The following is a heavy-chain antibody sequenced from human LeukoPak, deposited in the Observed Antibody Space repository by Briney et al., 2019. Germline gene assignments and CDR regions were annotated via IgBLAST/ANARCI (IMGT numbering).Heavy chain of an antibody. Sequence: SETLSLTCTVSGGSISSSSYYWGWIRQPPGKGLEWIGSIYYSGSTYYNPSLKSRVTISVDTSKNQFSLKLSSVTAADTAVYYCARDRGPQQLVHWGQGTLVTVSS. CDR3: ARDRGPQQLVH. CDR2: IYYSGST. J-gene: IGHJ5*02. V-gene: IGHV4-39*07. D-gene: IGHD6-13*01. CDR1: GGSISSSSYY.